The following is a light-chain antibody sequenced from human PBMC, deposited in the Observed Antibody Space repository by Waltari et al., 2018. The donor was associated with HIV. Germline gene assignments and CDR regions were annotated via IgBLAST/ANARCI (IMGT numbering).Light chain of an antibody. Sequence: QSALTQPASVSGSPGQSIPISCTGSISDIGSYNLVSWYQQLPGRAPKLIIYEVTKRPSGVSDRFSGSKSGNRASLTVAGLKVEDEADYYCCSYAGGRVFVLFGGGTRLTV. CDR1: ISDIGSYNL. V-gene: IGLV2-23*02. J-gene: IGLJ2*01. CDR3: CSYAGGRVFVL. CDR2: EVT.